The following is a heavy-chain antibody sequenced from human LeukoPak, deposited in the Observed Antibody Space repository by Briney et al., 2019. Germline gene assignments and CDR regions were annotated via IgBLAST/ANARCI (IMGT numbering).Heavy chain of an antibody. Sequence: GGSLRLSCAASGFTFSNAWMSWVRQAPGKGLEWVGRIKSKTDGGTTDYAAPVKGRFTISRDDSKNTLYLQMNSLKTGDTAVYYCTTDLFVDYYYYMDVWGKGTTVTVSS. CDR2: IKSKTDGGTT. CDR1: GFTFSNAW. J-gene: IGHJ6*03. V-gene: IGHV3-15*01. CDR3: TTDLFVDYYYYMDV. D-gene: IGHD2-21*01.